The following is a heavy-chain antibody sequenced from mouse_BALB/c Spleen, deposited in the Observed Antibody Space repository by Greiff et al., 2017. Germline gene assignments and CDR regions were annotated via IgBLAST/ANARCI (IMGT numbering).Heavy chain of an antibody. CDR2: ILPGSGST. V-gene: IGHV1-9*01. CDR1: GYTFSSYW. J-gene: IGHJ4*01. Sequence: QVHVKRSGAELMKPGASVKISCKATGYTFSSYWIEWVKQRPGHGLEWIGEILPGSGSTNYNEKFKGKATFTADTSSNTAYMQLSILTSEDSAVYNCAYYYGSLDYWGQGTSVTVSA. D-gene: IGHD1-1*01. CDR3: AYYYGSLDY.